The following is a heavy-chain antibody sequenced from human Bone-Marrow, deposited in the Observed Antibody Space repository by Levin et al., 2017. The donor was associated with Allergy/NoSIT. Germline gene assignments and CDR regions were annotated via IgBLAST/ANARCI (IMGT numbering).Heavy chain of an antibody. V-gene: IGHV3-23*01. Sequence: GGSLRLSCAASGFTFSSYAMSWVRQAPGKGLEWVSSINAGGGTTFYADSVKGRFTISRDNSKSTLYMQMNSLIAEDTAVYYCAKKWIPTSQAGYFDCWGQGALVTVSS. CDR1: GFTFSSYA. D-gene: IGHD5-18*01. CDR3: AKKWIPTSQAGYFDC. J-gene: IGHJ4*02. CDR2: INAGGGTT.